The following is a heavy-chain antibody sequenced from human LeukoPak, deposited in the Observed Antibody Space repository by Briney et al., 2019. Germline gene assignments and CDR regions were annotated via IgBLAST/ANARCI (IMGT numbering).Heavy chain of an antibody. D-gene: IGHD2-15*01. CDR1: GGTFSSYA. V-gene: IGHV1-69*05. J-gene: IGHJ5*02. CDR2: IIPIFGTA. CDR3: ARGLRVVAARKYNWFDP. Sequence: ASVKVSCKASGGTFSSYAISWVRQAPGQGLEWMGGIIPIFGTANYAQKFQGRVTITTDESTSTAYMELSSLRSEDTAVYYCARGLRVVAARKYNWFDPWGQGTLVTVSS.